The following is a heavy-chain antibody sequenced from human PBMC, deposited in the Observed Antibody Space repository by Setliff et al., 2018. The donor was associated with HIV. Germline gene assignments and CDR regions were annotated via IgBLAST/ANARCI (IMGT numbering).Heavy chain of an antibody. J-gene: IGHJ4*02. CDR3: ARVRLTMIMMVDYFDQ. D-gene: IGHD3-22*01. Sequence: ASVKVSCKASGYTFNDNYIHWVRQAPGQGLEWMGRISPDIGDTNYAQMFHGRVTMTRDTSISTAYMELSSLKSDDTAVYYCARVRLTMIMMVDYFDQWGQGTLVTVSS. CDR2: ISPDIGDT. CDR1: GYTFNDNY. V-gene: IGHV1-2*06.